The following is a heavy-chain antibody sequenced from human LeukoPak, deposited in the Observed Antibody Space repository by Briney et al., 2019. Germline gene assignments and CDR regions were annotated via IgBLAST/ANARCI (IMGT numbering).Heavy chain of an antibody. J-gene: IGHJ6*03. CDR1: GYTFTSYY. V-gene: IGHV1-46*03. Sequence: ASVKVSCKASGYTFTSYYMHWVRQAPGQGLEWMGIINPSGGSTSYAQKFQGGVTMTRDTSTSTAYMELSSLRSEDTAVYYCARQGVAADIYYYMDVWGKGTTVTVSS. CDR2: INPSGGST. D-gene: IGHD2-15*01. CDR3: ARQGVAADIYYYMDV.